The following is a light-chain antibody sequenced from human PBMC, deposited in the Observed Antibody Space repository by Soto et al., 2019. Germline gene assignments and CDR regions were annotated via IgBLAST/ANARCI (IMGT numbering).Light chain of an antibody. J-gene: IGKJ1*01. Sequence: EIVSTQSLGTLSSSPGERATLSCRASQSVSSSYLAWYQQKPGQAPRLLIYGASTRATGIPASFSGSGSGTEFTLTISSLQAEDFAVYYCQHYNNWPPWTFGQGTKVDIK. CDR1: QSVSSSY. CDR3: QHYNNWPPWT. V-gene: IGKV3-15*01. CDR2: GAS.